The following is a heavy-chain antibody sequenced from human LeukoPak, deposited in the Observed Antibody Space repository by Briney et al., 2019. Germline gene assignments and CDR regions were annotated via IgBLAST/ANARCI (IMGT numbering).Heavy chain of an antibody. CDR2: INRNGDST. V-gene: IGHV3-64D*06. CDR1: GFAFSTYA. D-gene: IGHD4-23*01. Sequence: GGSLRLSCSASGFAFSTYAMHWVRQAPGKGLEFVSNINRNGDSTYYADSVKGRFTISRDNSRTTLYLQMSSLRAEDTAVYYCVKDGLFGGKGNFDYWGQGTLVTVSS. CDR3: VKDGLFGGKGNFDY. J-gene: IGHJ4*02.